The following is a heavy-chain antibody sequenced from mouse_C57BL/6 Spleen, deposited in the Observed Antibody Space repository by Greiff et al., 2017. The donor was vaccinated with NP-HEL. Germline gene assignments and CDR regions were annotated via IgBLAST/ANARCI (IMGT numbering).Heavy chain of an antibody. Sequence: EVQLQQSGPELVKPGASVKISCKASGYSFTDYNMNWVKQSHGKSLEWIGVINPNYGTTSYNQKFKGKATLTVDQSSSTAYMQLNSLTSEDSAVYYCARGSTTVVATRYYFDCWGQGTTLTVSS. CDR1: GYSFTDYN. J-gene: IGHJ2*01. D-gene: IGHD1-1*01. CDR2: INPNYGTT. CDR3: ARGSTTVVATRYYFDC. V-gene: IGHV1-39*01.